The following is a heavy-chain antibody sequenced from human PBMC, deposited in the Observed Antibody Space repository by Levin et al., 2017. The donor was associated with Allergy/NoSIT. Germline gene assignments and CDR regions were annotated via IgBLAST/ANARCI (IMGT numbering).Heavy chain of an antibody. V-gene: IGHV3-15*01. Sequence: SCAASGFTFSNAWMSWVRQAPGKGLEWVGRIKSKTDGGTTDYAAPVKGRFTISRDDSKNTLYLQMNSLKTEDTAVYYCTTCFLGYYYYGMDVWGQGTTVTVSS. CDR2: IKSKTDGGTT. D-gene: IGHD2/OR15-2a*01. CDR3: TTCFLGYYYYGMDV. J-gene: IGHJ6*02. CDR1: GFTFSNAW.